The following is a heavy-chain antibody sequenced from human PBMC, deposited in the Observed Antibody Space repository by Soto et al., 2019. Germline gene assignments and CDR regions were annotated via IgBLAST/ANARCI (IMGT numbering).Heavy chain of an antibody. V-gene: IGHV3-48*03. D-gene: IGHD2-2*01. Sequence: QPGGSLRLSCAASGFTFSSSEMYWVRQAPGKGLEWVSYIHPGGQIIFYADSVKGRFTIPRDNAKNSVYLQMNNLRAEDTAVYYCARRGSTWGQGTMVTVSS. CDR1: GFTFSSSE. J-gene: IGHJ3*01. CDR3: ARRGST. CDR2: IHPGGQII.